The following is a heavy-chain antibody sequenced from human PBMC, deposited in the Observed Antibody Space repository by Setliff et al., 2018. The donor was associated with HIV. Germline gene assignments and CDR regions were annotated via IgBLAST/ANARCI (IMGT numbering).Heavy chain of an antibody. D-gene: IGHD2-8*01. CDR1: GDSIGSGNYY. Sequence: SETLSLTCTVSGDSIGSGNYYWTWIRQPAGKALEWIGRVFTSGDTKYTPNYTPSLKGRVTISVDTAKNQLYLKLSSVTAADTAVYYCSKYAYSDEVGVSWFDPWGPGILVTVSS. CDR3: SKYAYSDEVGVSWFDP. CDR2: VFTSGDT. V-gene: IGHV4-61*02. J-gene: IGHJ5*02.